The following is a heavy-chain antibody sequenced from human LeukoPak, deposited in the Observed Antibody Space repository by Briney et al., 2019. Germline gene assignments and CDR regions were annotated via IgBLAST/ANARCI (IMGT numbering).Heavy chain of an antibody. J-gene: IGHJ6*02. V-gene: IGHV3-7*01. Sequence: PGGSLRLSCAASGFTFSSYWMSWVRQAPGKGLEWVANIKQDGSEKYYVDSVKGRFTISRDNAKNSLYLQMNSLRAEDTAVYYCARDRRGSYSAYHYYGMDVWGQGTTVTVSS. D-gene: IGHD1-26*01. CDR2: IKQDGSEK. CDR1: GFTFSSYW. CDR3: ARDRRGSYSAYHYYGMDV.